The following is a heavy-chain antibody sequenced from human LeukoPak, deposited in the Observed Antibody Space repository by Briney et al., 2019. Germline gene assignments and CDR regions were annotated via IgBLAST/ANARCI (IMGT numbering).Heavy chain of an antibody. D-gene: IGHD2-21*02. Sequence: ASVTVSCKASGGTFSSYAISWVRQAPGQGLEWMGGIIPIFGTANYAQTFQGRVTITADESTSTAYMELSSLRSEDTAVYYCARDFGCGGDCYQGYYFDYWGQGTLVTVSS. V-gene: IGHV1-69*13. CDR2: IIPIFGTA. CDR3: ARDFGCGGDCYQGYYFDY. CDR1: GGTFSSYA. J-gene: IGHJ4*02.